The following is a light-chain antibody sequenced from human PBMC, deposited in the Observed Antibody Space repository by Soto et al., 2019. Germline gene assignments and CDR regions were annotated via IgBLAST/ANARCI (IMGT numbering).Light chain of an antibody. Sequence: IQLTQSPSSLSASVGDRVTITCRASQAIGIYLAWYQQKPGRAPNLLIYAASSLQRGVPSRFSGTGSGTEFTLSIDSLQPDDFATYYCQQYHTSSITFGQGTRL. CDR1: QAIGIY. CDR2: AAS. J-gene: IGKJ5*01. CDR3: QQYHTSSIT. V-gene: IGKV1-9*01.